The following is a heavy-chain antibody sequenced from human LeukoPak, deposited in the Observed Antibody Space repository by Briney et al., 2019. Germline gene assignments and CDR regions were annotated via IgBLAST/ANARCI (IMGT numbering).Heavy chain of an antibody. Sequence: SETLSLTCTVSGGSISSYYWNWIRQPPGKGLEWIGYIYYSGNTNYNPSLKSRVTMSVDTSKNQFSLKLSSVTAADTAVYYCATYYCDGTGYYYRGFHIWGQGTMVTVSS. J-gene: IGHJ3*02. CDR2: IYYSGNT. CDR1: GGSISSYY. CDR3: ATYYCDGTGYYYRGFHI. D-gene: IGHD3-22*01. V-gene: IGHV4-59*01.